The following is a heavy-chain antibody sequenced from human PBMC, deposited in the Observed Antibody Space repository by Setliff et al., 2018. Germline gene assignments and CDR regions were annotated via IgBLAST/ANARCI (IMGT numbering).Heavy chain of an antibody. V-gene: IGHV3-23*01. CDR3: VRDLHWGFDY. J-gene: IGHJ4*02. D-gene: IGHD7-27*01. Sequence: PSETLSLTCTVSGGSISNSGYSWGWIRQPPGKGLEWVSGIGGRGISTYYADSVKGRFIISRDNSENTLYLQMNSLRAEDTAIYYCVRDLHWGFDYWGLGTLVTVSS. CDR2: IGGRGIST. CDR1: GGSISNSGYS.